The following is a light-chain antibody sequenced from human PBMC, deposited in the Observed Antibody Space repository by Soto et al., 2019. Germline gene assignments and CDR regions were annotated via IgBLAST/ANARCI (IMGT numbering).Light chain of an antibody. CDR2: WAS. Sequence: DIVMTQSPDSLAVSLGERATINCKSSQSVLYSSNNKTYLAWYQQRPGQPPKLLIYWASTRESGVPDRFSGSGSVTDFTRTITSLQAEDVAVYYCQQYESTPPTFGQGTKLEIK. CDR3: QQYESTPPT. J-gene: IGKJ2*01. CDR1: QSVLYSSNNKTY. V-gene: IGKV4-1*01.